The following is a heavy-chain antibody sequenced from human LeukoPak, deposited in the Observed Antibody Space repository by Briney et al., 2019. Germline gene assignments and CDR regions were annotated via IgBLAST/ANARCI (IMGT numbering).Heavy chain of an antibody. Sequence: SETLSLTCAVSGGSMSSGGYSWSWIRQPPGKGLEFIGYIYHSGNTYYISSLKSRVTISVDRSKNQLSLKLTSVTAADTAVYFCAKMSSSSNWFDPWGQGTLVTVSS. CDR2: IYHSGNT. CDR1: GGSMSSGGYS. J-gene: IGHJ5*02. D-gene: IGHD6-6*01. V-gene: IGHV4-30-2*01. CDR3: AKMSSSSNWFDP.